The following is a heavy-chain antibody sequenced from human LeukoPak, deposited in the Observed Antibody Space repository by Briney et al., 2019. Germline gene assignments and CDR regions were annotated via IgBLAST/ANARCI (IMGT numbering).Heavy chain of an antibody. CDR1: GGTISSSSSC. Sequence: SETLSLPCTVSGGTISSSSSCWGWIRQPPGKGLEWVASIYYSGSTYYHPSLKSRVTISVDTSNNQFSLKLSSVTAADTAVYYCARHTYILNHARTFDYWGQGTLVTVSS. CDR2: IYYSGST. D-gene: IGHD1-14*01. CDR3: ARHTYILNHARTFDY. V-gene: IGHV4-39*01. J-gene: IGHJ4*02.